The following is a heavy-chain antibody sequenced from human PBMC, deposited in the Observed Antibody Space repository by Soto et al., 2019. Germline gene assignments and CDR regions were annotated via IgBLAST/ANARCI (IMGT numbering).Heavy chain of an antibody. CDR1: GFSLSTSGLA. Sequence: QITLKESGPTLVKPTQTLTLTCTFSGFSLSTSGLAVGWIRQPPGKALEWLALIYWHDDKRYSPSLKSRLTLTKDASKNQVVLTMTNMDPVDTATHYCAHRRCSGGSCYFSFDYWGQGTLVTVSS. CDR2: IYWHDDK. D-gene: IGHD2-15*01. J-gene: IGHJ4*02. CDR3: AHRRCSGGSCYFSFDY. V-gene: IGHV2-5*01.